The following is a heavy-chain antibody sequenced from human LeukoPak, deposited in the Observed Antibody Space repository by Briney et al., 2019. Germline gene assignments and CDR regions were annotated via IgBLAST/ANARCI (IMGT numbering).Heavy chain of an antibody. V-gene: IGHV4-30-4*01. D-gene: IGHD2-21*01. J-gene: IGHJ6*04. CDR2: IYYSGST. CDR1: GGSISSGDYY. CDR3: AREGGEDGMDV. Sequence: PSQTLSLTCTVSGGSISSGDYYWSWIRQPPGKGLEWIGHIYYSGSTYYNPSLKSRVTISVDTSKNQFSLKLSSVTAADTAVYYCAREGGEDGMDVWGKGTTVTVSS.